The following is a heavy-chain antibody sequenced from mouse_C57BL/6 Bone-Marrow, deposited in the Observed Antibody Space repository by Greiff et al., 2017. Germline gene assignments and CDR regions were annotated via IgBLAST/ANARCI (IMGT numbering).Heavy chain of an antibody. Sequence: QVQLQQPGAELVRPGTSVKLSCKASGYTFTSYWMHWVKQRPGQGLEWIGVIDPSDSYTNYNQKFKGKATLTVDTSSSTAYMQRSSLTSEDSAVYYCARGAYSNYAYWGPGTLVTVSA. CDR3: ARGAYSNYAY. CDR1: GYTFTSYW. J-gene: IGHJ3*01. D-gene: IGHD2-5*01. CDR2: IDPSDSYT. V-gene: IGHV1-59*01.